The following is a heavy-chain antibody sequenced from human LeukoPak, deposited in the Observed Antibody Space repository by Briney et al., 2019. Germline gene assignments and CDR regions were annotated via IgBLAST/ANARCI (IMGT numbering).Heavy chain of an antibody. J-gene: IGHJ4*02. Sequence: GGSLRLSCAASGFTFSSYSMNWVRQAPGKGLEWVSSISSSSSYIYYPDSVKGRFTISRDNAKNSLYLQMNSLRAEDTAVYYCAREEPYYHGSGSRIDYWGQGTLVTVSS. CDR1: GFTFSSYS. D-gene: IGHD3-10*01. CDR2: ISSSSSYI. V-gene: IGHV3-21*01. CDR3: AREEPYYHGSGSRIDY.